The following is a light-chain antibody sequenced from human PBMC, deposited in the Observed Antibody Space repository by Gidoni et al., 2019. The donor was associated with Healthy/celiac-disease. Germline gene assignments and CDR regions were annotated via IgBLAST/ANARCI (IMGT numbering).Light chain of an antibody. CDR2: KAS. J-gene: IGKJ1*01. CDR1: QSISSW. V-gene: IGKV1-5*03. Sequence: DIQMTQSPSTLSASVGDRVTITCRASQSISSWLAWYQQKPGKAPKLLVYKASSLERGVPSRFSGSGSGTEFTLTIRSLQPDDFETYYCQQYNSYWTFGQGTKVEIK. CDR3: QQYNSYWT.